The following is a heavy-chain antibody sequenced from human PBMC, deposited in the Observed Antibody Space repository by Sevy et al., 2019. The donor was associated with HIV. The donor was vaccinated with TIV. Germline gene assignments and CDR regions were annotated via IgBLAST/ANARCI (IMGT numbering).Heavy chain of an antibody. D-gene: IGHD4-17*01. J-gene: IGHJ6*02. Sequence: GGSLSLSCAASGFTFNSYGMHWVRQAPGKGLEGVAVIWYDGSNQYYEDSVKGRFTISRDNSKNTLYLQMNSLRAEDTAVYFCARVDYQYYYYAMDVWGQGTTVTVSS. CDR3: ARVDYQYYYYAMDV. V-gene: IGHV3-33*01. CDR2: IWYDGSNQ. CDR1: GFTFNSYG.